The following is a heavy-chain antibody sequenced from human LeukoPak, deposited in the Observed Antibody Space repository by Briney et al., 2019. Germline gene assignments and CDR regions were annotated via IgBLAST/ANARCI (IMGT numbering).Heavy chain of an antibody. V-gene: IGHV3-74*01. CDR3: SRGNYNGLNDL. CDR1: GFTFSNNW. J-gene: IGHJ5*02. D-gene: IGHD3-10*01. Sequence: GGSLRLSCAASGFTFSNNWMHWVRQAPGKGLVWVSRINGDGSSTTYADSVKGRFTMSKDNAKNTLYLQMSSLRAEDAAVYYCSRGNYNGLNDLWGQGTLVTVSS. CDR2: INGDGSST.